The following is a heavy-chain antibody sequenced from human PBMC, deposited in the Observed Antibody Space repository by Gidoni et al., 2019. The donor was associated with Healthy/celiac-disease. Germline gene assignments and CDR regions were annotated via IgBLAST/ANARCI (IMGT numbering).Heavy chain of an antibody. J-gene: IGHJ4*02. CDR2: ISSNGGST. D-gene: IGHD5-12*01. V-gene: IGHV3-64D*08. CDR1: GFTFSSYA. CDR3: VKGIVVATTWIDY. Sequence: EVQLVESGGGLVQPGGSLRLSCSASGFTFSSYAMHWVRQAPGKGLEYVSAISSNGGSTYYADSVKGRFTISRDNSKNTLYLQMSSLRAEDTAVYYCVKGIVVATTWIDYWGQGTLVTVSS.